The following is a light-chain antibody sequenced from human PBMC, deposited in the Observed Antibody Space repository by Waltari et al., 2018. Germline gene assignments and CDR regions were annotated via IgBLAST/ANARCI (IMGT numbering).Light chain of an antibody. J-gene: IGKJ4*01. V-gene: IGKV3-11*01. CDR2: GAS. CDR1: QSLTTY. Sequence: EIVLTQSPATLSLSPGERATLSCRASQSLTTYLAWYQQKPGQAPRLLIYGASNRATGIPARFSGGGSGTDFTLNINNVEPEDSAVYYCQQRSNWVTFGGGTKVEI. CDR3: QQRSNWVT.